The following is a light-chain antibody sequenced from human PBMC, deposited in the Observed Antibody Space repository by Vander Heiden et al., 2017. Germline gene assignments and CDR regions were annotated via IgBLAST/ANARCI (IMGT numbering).Light chain of an antibody. CDR2: DAS. V-gene: IGKV1-33*01. CDR3: QQFDDRPALI. Sequence: DIQMTQSPSSLSASVGDRITLTCQASRDIRNFLTSYQVKPGKAPKLLIYDASNLETGVPSRFSGSGAGTDVTLTISSLQPEDIATYYCQQFDDRPALIFGGGTKV. J-gene: IGKJ4*01. CDR1: RDIRNF.